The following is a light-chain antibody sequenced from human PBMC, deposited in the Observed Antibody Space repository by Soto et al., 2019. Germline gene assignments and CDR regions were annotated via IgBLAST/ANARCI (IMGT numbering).Light chain of an antibody. J-gene: IGLJ3*02. CDR3: LIYYGGWLWV. Sequence: QTVVTQEPSLTVSPGGTVTLTGASSAGAVSSGRFASWFQQKPGQAPRPLIYSTSNRHSWTPARFSGSLIGGKAALTLSGVRTEDEAESYCLIYYGGWLWVLGGGPKLTVL. CDR1: AGAVSSGRF. V-gene: IGLV7-43*01. CDR2: STS.